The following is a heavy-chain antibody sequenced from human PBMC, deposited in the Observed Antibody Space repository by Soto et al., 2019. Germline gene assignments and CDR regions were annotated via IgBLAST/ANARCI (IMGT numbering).Heavy chain of an antibody. CDR2: IYHGGST. CDR1: GGSISSGGYS. D-gene: IGHD6-19*01. Sequence: SETLSLTCAVSGGSISSGGYSWSWIRQPPGKGLEWIGYIYHGGSTYYNQSPKSRVTISVDRSKNQFSLKLSSVTAADTAVYYCARSEEAAVAGTNWFDPWGQGTLVTVSS. J-gene: IGHJ5*02. V-gene: IGHV4-30-2*01. CDR3: ARSEEAAVAGTNWFDP.